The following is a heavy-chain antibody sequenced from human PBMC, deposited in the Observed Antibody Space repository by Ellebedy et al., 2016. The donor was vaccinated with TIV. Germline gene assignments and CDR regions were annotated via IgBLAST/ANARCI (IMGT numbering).Heavy chain of an antibody. CDR1: SYTFTSYG. CDR2: ISAYNGNT. J-gene: IGHJ6*02. Sequence: ASVKVSXKASSYTFTSYGISWVRQAPGQGLEWMGWISAYNGNTNYAQKLQGRVTMTTDTSTSTAYMELRSLRSDDTAVYYCAREGRSYSSVHYYYGMDVWGQGTTVTVSS. CDR3: AREGRSYSSVHYYYGMDV. D-gene: IGHD1-26*01. V-gene: IGHV1-18*01.